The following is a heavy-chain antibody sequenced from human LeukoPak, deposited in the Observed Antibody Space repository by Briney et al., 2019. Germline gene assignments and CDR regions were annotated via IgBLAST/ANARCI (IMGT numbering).Heavy chain of an antibody. CDR3: ARTYYDILTGYNPYFDY. CDR1: GFTFGDYG. J-gene: IGHJ4*02. V-gene: IGHV3-11*04. D-gene: IGHD3-9*01. Sequence: GGSLRLPCTASGFTFGDYGMSWVRQAPGKGLEWVSYISNRGNNIYYADSVKGRFTISRDNAKNSLYLQMNSLRAEDAAVYYCARTYYDILTGYNPYFDYWGQGILVTVSS. CDR2: ISNRGNNI.